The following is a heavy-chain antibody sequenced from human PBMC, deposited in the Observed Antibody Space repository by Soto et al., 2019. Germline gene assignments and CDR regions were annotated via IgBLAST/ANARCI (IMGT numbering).Heavy chain of an antibody. CDR1: GYTLTDLS. D-gene: IGHD2-2*02. Sequence: ASVKVSCKVSGYTLTDLSMHWVRQAPGKGLEWMGGFAPEDGKISYAQKFQGRVTMTRDTSTSTVYMELSSLRSEDTAVYYCARDNGYCISTSCYTGSLDGMDVWGQGTTVTVSS. J-gene: IGHJ6*02. V-gene: IGHV1-24*01. CDR3: ARDNGYCISTSCYTGSLDGMDV. CDR2: FAPEDGKI.